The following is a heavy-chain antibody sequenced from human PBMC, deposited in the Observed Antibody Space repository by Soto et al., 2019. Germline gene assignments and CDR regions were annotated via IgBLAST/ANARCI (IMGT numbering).Heavy chain of an antibody. CDR1: GGSISSYY. V-gene: IGHV4-59*01. J-gene: IGHJ4*02. CDR3: ARVGEFGGAPLFDY. D-gene: IGHD3-16*01. Sequence: LSLTCTVSGGSISSYYWSWIRQPPGKGLEWIGYIYYSGSTNYNPSLKSRVTISVDTSKNQFSLKLSSVTAADTAVYYCARVGEFGGAPLFDYWGQGTLVTVSS. CDR2: IYYSGST.